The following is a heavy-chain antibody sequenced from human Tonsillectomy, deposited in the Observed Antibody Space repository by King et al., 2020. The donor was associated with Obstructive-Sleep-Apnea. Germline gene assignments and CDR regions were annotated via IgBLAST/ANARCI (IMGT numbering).Heavy chain of an antibody. CDR3: AKDNSSGWYRGLDY. CDR1: GFSFDDYA. V-gene: IGHV3-9*01. Sequence: VQLVESGGGLVQPGRSLRLSCAASGFSFDDYAMHWVRQAPGKGLEGVSGISWNSGSIGYADSVKGRFTISRDNAKNSLYLQMNSLRVEDTALYYCAKDNSSGWYRGLDYWGQGTLVTVSS. J-gene: IGHJ4*02. D-gene: IGHD6-19*01. CDR2: ISWNSGSI.